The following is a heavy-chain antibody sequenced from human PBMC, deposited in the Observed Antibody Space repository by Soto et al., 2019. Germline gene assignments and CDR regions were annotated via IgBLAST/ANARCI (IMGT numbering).Heavy chain of an antibody. CDR2: IYYDGSNK. J-gene: IGHJ5*02. CDR1: GFTFSSYG. CDR3: ARGHGVATTMGWFDP. D-gene: IGHD5-12*01. Sequence: QVQLVESGGGVVQPGRSLRLSCAASGFTFSSYGIHWVRQAPGKGLEWVAVIYYDGSNKYCADSVKGRFTISRDNSKNTLYLQMTSLRADDTAVYYCARGHGVATTMGWFDPWGQGTLVTVSS. V-gene: IGHV3-33*01.